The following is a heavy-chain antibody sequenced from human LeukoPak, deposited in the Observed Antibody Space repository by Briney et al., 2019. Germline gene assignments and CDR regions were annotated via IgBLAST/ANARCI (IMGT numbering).Heavy chain of an antibody. V-gene: IGHV4-4*07. D-gene: IGHD2-8*01. CDR1: GGSISSYY. CDR3: ARVSKLGYCTNGVCYTPYYFDY. Sequence: SETLSLTCTVSGGSISSYYWSWIRQPAGKGLEWIGRIYTSGSTNYNPSLKSRVTMSVDTSKNQFSLKLSSVTAADTAMYYCARVSKLGYCTNGVCYTPYYFDYWGQGALVTVSS. J-gene: IGHJ4*02. CDR2: IYTSGST.